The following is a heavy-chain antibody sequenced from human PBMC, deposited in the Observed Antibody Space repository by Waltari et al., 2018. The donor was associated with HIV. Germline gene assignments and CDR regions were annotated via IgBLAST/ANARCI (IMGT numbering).Heavy chain of an antibody. CDR1: GGTFSSYA. J-gene: IGHJ4*02. CDR2: IIPIFGTA. V-gene: IGHV1-69*06. Sequence: QVQLVQSGAEVKKPGSSVKVSCKASGGTFSSYAISWVRQAPGQGLEWMGGIIPIFGTANYAQKFQGRVTITADKSTSTAYMELSSLRSEDTAVYYCAREAGDGDYPRGAYFDYWGQGTLVTVSS. CDR3: AREAGDGDYPRGAYFDY. D-gene: IGHD4-17*01.